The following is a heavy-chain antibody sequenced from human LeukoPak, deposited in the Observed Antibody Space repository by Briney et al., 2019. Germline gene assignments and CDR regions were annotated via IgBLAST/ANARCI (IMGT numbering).Heavy chain of an antibody. CDR2: ISTSGST. CDR3: ARDLLIRGWLFDAFDI. Sequence: PSETLSLTCTVSGGSISSYYWSWIRQPPGKGLEWVGRISTSGSTNYNPSLKSRVTMSVDTSKNQFSLKLSSVTAADTAVYYCARDLLIRGWLFDAFDIWGQGTMVTVSS. J-gene: IGHJ3*02. D-gene: IGHD3-9*01. CDR1: GGSISSYY. V-gene: IGHV4-4*07.